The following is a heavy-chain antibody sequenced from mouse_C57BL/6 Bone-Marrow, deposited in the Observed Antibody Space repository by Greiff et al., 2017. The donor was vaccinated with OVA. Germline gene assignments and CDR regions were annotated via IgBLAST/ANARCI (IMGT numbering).Heavy chain of an antibody. CDR2: INPSTGGT. J-gene: IGHJ3*01. CDR1: GYSFTGYY. CDR3: AKGGTSPFAY. V-gene: IGHV1-42*01. D-gene: IGHD4-1*01. Sequence: EVQLQQSGPELVKPGASVKISCKASGYSFTGYYMNWVKQSPEKSLEWIGEINPSTGGTTYNQKFKAKATLTVDKSSSTAYMQLKSLTSEDSAVYSCAKGGTSPFAYWGQGTRVTVSA.